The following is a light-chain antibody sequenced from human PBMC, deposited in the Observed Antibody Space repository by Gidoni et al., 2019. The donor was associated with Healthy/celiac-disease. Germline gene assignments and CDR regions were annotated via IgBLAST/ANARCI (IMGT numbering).Light chain of an antibody. CDR3: QQYGSSPLFT. CDR1: KSVSSSY. J-gene: IGKJ3*01. Sequence: DIVLPQSPGTLSLSPGERATPSCRARKSVSSSYLAWYQQNPGQAPRLLIYGASIRATGIPDRFSGSGSGTDFTLPISRLEPEDFAVYYCQQYGSSPLFTFXPXTKVDIK. V-gene: IGKV3-20*01. CDR2: GAS.